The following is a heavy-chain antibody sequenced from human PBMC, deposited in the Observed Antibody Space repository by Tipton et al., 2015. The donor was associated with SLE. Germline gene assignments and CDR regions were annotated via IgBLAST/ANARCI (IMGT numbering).Heavy chain of an antibody. Sequence: SLRLSCAASGFTFSSYWMSWVRQAPGKGLEWVANIKQDGREKYYVDSVKGRFTISRDNAKKSLYLQMNSLRAEDMALYYCVRILGGTYYDNWGQGTLVTVSS. CDR1: GFTFSSYW. J-gene: IGHJ4*02. D-gene: IGHD1-26*01. CDR2: IKQDGREK. CDR3: VRILGGTYYDN. V-gene: IGHV3-7*01.